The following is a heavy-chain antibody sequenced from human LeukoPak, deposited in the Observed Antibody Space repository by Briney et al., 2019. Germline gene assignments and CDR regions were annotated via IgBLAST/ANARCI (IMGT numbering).Heavy chain of an antibody. CDR1: GGSFSGYY. CDR2: INHSGST. V-gene: IGHV4-34*01. J-gene: IGHJ4*02. Sequence: SETLSLTCAVYGGSFSGYYWSWIRQPPGKGLEWIGEINHSGSTNYDPSLKSRVTISVDTSKNQFSLKLSSVTAADTAVYYCARGRRAHIKDYWGQGTLVTVSS. D-gene: IGHD1-14*01. CDR3: ARGRRAHIKDY.